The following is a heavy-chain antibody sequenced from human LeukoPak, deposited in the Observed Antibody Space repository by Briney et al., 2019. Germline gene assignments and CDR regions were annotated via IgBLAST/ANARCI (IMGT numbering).Heavy chain of an antibody. CDR1: GYTFTSYG. D-gene: IGHD2-2*01. CDR3: ARDVEGYCSSTSFPPLFDP. V-gene: IGHV1-18*04. J-gene: IGHJ5*02. CDR2: ISVYNGNT. Sequence: GPSVKVSCKASGYTFTSYGISWVRQAPGQGREWMGWISVYNGNTNYAQKLQGRVTMTTDTSTSTAYMELRSLRSDDTAVYYCARDVEGYCSSTSFPPLFDPWGQGTLVTVSS.